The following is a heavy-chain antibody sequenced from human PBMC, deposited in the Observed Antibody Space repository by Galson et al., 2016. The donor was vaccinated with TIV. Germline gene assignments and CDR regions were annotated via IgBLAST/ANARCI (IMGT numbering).Heavy chain of an antibody. Sequence: SLRLSCAASGFTFSTYWMSWVRQAPGKGLEWVANIHQHGSNKFYVDSVKGRFTISRDNAKNSLYLQMNSLRAEDTAVYYCAKERRGNDFENWCDPWGQGTLGTVSP. CDR2: IHQHGSNK. CDR3: AKERRGNDFENWCDP. D-gene: IGHD1-1*01. V-gene: IGHV3-7*04. J-gene: IGHJ5*02. CDR1: GFTFSTYW.